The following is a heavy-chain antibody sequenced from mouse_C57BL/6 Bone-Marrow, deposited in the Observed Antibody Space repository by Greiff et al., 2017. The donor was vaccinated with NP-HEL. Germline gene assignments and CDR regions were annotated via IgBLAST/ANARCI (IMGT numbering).Heavy chain of an antibody. J-gene: IGHJ1*03. CDR3: ARQDGYYDWYFDV. CDR1: GFTFSSYG. CDR2: ISSGGSYT. V-gene: IGHV5-6*02. D-gene: IGHD2-3*01. Sequence: EVMLVESGGDLVKPGGSLKLSCAASGFTFSSYGMSWVRQTPDKRLEWVATISSGGSYTYYQDSVKGRFTISRDNAKNTLYLQMSSLKSEDTAMYYCARQDGYYDWYFDVWGTGTTVTVSS.